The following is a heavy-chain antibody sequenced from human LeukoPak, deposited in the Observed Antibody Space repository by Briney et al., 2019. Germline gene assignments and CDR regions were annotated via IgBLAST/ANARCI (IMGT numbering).Heavy chain of an antibody. CDR1: GFTFSGSA. D-gene: IGHD2-2*01. CDR3: TTEYLYVGNSFDY. V-gene: IGHV3-73*01. CDR2: IRSKANSYAT. Sequence: GGSLRLSCAASGFTFSGSAMHWVRQASGKGLEWVGRIRSKANSYATAYAASVKGRFTISRDDSKNTAYLQMNSLKTEDTAVYYCTTEYLYVGNSFDYWGQGTLVTVSS. J-gene: IGHJ4*02.